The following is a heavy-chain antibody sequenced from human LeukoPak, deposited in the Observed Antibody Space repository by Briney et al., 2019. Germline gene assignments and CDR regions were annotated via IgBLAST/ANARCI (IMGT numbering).Heavy chain of an antibody. CDR3: ARVGAVAGTEYYFDY. D-gene: IGHD6-19*01. Sequence: SETLSLTCAVSGGSISSSNWWSWVRQPPGKGLEWSGEIYHSGSTNYNPSLKSRVTISVDKSKNQFSLKLSSVTAADTAVYYCARVGAVAGTEYYFDYWGQGTLVTVSS. CDR1: GGSISSSNW. V-gene: IGHV4-4*02. CDR2: IYHSGST. J-gene: IGHJ4*02.